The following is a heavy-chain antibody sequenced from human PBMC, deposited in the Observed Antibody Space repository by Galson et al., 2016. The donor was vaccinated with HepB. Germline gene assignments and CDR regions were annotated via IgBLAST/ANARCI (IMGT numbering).Heavy chain of an antibody. CDR2: IYYTGRI. CDR1: GGSFSGYY. D-gene: IGHD3-16*01. J-gene: IGHJ6*02. Sequence: SETLSLTCAVYGGSFSGYYWSWIRQSPGKGLEWIGHIYYTGRISYNPSLQSRVNISLDLSRNQFSLQLTSTTGADTGVYYCAREHRRGVMRPHALVWYYFGMDVWGQGTTVIVSS. V-gene: IGHV4-34*01. CDR3: AREHRRGVMRPHALVWYYFGMDV.